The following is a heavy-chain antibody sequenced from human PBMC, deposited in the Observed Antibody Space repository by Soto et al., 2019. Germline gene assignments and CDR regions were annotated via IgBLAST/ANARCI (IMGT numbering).Heavy chain of an antibody. V-gene: IGHV4-59*01. CDR2: IYYSGST. CDR1: GGSISSSY. CDR3: ARVSVAGYYYYGMAV. J-gene: IGHJ6*02. Sequence: PSENLSLTCTVSGGSISSSYWSWIRQPPGNGLEWIGYIYYSGSTNYNPSLKSRVTISVDTSKNQFSLKLSSVTAADTAVYYCARVSVAGYYYYGMAVWGQGTTVIVSS. D-gene: IGHD6-19*01.